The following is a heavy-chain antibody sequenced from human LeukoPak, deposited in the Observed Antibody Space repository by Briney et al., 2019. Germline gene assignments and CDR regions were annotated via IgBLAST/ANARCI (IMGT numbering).Heavy chain of an antibody. D-gene: IGHD6-19*01. Sequence: SETLSLTCAVYGGSFSGYYWSWIRQPPGKGLEWIGEINHSGSTHYNPSLKSRVTISVDTSKNQFSLKLSSVTAADTAVYYCARDSRIAVAGTPYFDYWAREPWSPSPQ. J-gene: IGHJ4*02. CDR1: GGSFSGYY. CDR3: ARDSRIAVAGTPYFDY. CDR2: INHSGST. V-gene: IGHV4-34*01.